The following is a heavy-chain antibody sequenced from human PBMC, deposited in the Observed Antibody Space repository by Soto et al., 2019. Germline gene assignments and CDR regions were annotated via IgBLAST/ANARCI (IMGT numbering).Heavy chain of an antibody. CDR2: IKSKIDGGTT. D-gene: IGHD2-2*01. V-gene: IGHV3-15*07. CDR1: GITFSKAW. J-gene: IGHJ6*02. CDR3: TTYCSSTSCDSYYYHTMDV. Sequence: EVQLVESGGGLVKPGGSLRLSCAASGITFSKAWMNWVRQAPGKGLEWVGRIKSKIDGGTTDYAAPVNGRFTISRDESKNTLDLQMNSLKTEDTAVYYCTTYCSSTSCDSYYYHTMDVWGQGTTVTVSS.